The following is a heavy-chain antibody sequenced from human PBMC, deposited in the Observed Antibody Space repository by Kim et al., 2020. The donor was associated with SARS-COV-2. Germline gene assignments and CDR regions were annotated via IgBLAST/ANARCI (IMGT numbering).Heavy chain of an antibody. Sequence: TKHCKNDQGRVTITRETSASTAYVELSSLRSEDTAVYYCARDGRIAVLGYWGQGTLVTVSS. CDR2: T. J-gene: IGHJ4*02. CDR3: ARDGRIAVLGY. D-gene: IGHD6-19*01. V-gene: IGHV1-3*01.